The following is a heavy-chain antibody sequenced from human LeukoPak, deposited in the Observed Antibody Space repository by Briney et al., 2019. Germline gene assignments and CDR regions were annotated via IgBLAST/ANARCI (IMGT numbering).Heavy chain of an antibody. CDR2: ISYDGSNK. D-gene: IGHD5-24*01. V-gene: IGHV3-30-3*01. J-gene: IGHJ4*02. Sequence: GRSLRLSCAASGFTFSSYAMHWVRQAPGKGLEWVAVISYDGSNKHYADSVKGRFTISRDNSKNTLYLQMNSLSAEDTAVYYCARRDGYNIVFDYWGQGTLVTVSS. CDR3: ARRDGYNIVFDY. CDR1: GFTFSSYA.